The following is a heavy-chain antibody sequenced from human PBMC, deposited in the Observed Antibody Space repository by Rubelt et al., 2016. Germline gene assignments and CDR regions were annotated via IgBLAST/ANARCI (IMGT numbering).Heavy chain of an antibody. CDR1: GGSFSGYY. V-gene: IGHV4-34*01. Sequence: QVQLQQWGAGLLKPSETLSLTCAVYGGSFSGYYWSWIRQPPGKGLEWIGEINHSGSTNYNPSLTSRVTIPVNTSKNPFSLKASSGTAADTAVYYCARESYSSSSVYYCDYWGQGTLVTVSS. D-gene: IGHD6-13*01. CDR2: INHSGST. J-gene: IGHJ4*02. CDR3: ARESYSSSSVYYCDY.